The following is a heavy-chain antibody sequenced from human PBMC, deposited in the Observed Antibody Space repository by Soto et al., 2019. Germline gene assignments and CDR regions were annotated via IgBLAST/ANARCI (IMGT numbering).Heavy chain of an antibody. CDR1: GGTFNNHS. CDR3: ARAGQVHSPGFVY. J-gene: IGHJ4*02. D-gene: IGHD3-10*01. Sequence: QVQLVQAGAEMKKPGSSVKVSCQSSGGTFNNHSMNWVRQAPGQGPEWMGDISPMFGAANYAPKFQGRVTITADESTGTPYMQLSSLTSEDTALYSSARAGQVHSPGFVYWGQGPLVTVSS. CDR2: ISPMFGAA. V-gene: IGHV1-69*19.